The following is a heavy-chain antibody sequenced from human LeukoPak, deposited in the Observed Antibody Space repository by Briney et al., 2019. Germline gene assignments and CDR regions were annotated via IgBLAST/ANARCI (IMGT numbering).Heavy chain of an antibody. CDR3: ARDGHPYCSSTSCYLYNWFDP. D-gene: IGHD2-2*01. V-gene: IGHV1-69*01. J-gene: IGHJ5*02. Sequence: SVKVSCKASGGTSSSYAISWVRQAPGQGLEWMGGIIPIFGTANYAQKFQGRVTITADESTSTAYMELSSLRSEDTAVYYCARDGHPYCSSTSCYLYNWFDPWGQGTLVTVSS. CDR1: GGTSSSYA. CDR2: IIPIFGTA.